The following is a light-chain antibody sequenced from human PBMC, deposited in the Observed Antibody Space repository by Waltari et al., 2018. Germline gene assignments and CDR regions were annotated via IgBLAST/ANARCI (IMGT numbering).Light chain of an antibody. J-gene: IGKJ4*01. CDR2: AAS. CDR3: QQLNSYPPT. V-gene: IGKV1-9*01. Sequence: QLTQSPSPLSASVGDRVTITCRASPGISSFLAWYQQKAGKAPKLLIYAASTLQSGVPSRFSGSGSGTDFTLTISSLQPEDFATYYCQQLNSYPPTFGGGTKVEIK. CDR1: PGISSF.